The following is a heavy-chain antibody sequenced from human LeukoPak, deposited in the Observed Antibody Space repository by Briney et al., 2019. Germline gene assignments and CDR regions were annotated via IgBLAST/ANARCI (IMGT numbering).Heavy chain of an antibody. CDR1: GFSFSSYS. CDR3: ARGAFNTSPDY. V-gene: IGHV3-21*05. Sequence: GGSLRLSCAASGFSFSSYSMNWVRQAPGKGLVWISYISTSSGFISYADSVKGRFTISRDNAKNSLYLQMNSLRAEDTAVYYCARGAFNTSPDYWGQGILVTVSS. D-gene: IGHD2-2*01. CDR2: ISTSSGFI. J-gene: IGHJ4*02.